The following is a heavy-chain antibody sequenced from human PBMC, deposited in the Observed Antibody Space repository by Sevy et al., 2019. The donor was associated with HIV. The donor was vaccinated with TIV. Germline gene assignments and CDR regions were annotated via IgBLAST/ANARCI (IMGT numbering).Heavy chain of an antibody. D-gene: IGHD4-17*01. V-gene: IGHV3-7*01. CDR3: AREGSPYGTYYYYYGIDV. Sequence: GGSLRLSCAASGFTFNSYWMSWVRQAPGKGLEWVANIKQDGSEKYYVDSVKGRFTISRDNSQNSLYLQMNTLKAEDTAVYYCAREGSPYGTYYYYYGIDVWGQGTTVTVSS. CDR2: IKQDGSEK. CDR1: GFTFNSYW. J-gene: IGHJ6*02.